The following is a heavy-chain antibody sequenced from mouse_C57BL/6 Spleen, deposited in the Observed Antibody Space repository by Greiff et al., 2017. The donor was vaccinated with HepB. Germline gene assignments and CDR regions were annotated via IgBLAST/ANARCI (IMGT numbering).Heavy chain of an antibody. J-gene: IGHJ1*03. CDR2: IYPGDGDT. V-gene: IGHV1-82*01. CDR3: ARSYYSNPHWYFDV. Sequence: VQVVESGPELVKPGASVKISCKASGYAFSSSWMNWVKQRPGKGLEWIGRIYPGDGDTNYNGKFKGKATLTADKSSSTAYMQLSSLTSEDSAVYFCARSYYSNPHWYFDVWGTGTTVTVSS. D-gene: IGHD2-5*01. CDR1: GYAFSSSW.